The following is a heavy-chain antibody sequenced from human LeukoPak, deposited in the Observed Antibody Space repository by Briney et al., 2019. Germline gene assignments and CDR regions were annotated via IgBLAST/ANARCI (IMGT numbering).Heavy chain of an antibody. Sequence: GASVKVSCKASGYTFTGYYMHWVRQAPGQGLEWMGWINPNSGGTNYAQKFQGRVTMTRDTSISTAYMELSRLRSDDTAVYYCARVPVVPAARGAFDIWGQGTMVTVSS. CDR2: INPNSGGT. CDR3: ARVPVVPAARGAFDI. CDR1: GYTFTGYY. V-gene: IGHV1-2*02. D-gene: IGHD2-2*01. J-gene: IGHJ3*02.